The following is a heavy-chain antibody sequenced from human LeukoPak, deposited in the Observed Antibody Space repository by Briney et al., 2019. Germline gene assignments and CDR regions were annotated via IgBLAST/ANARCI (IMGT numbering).Heavy chain of an antibody. J-gene: IGHJ4*02. CDR1: GFTFSSYG. V-gene: IGHV3-33*01. CDR3: ARDPYYGDYFDY. D-gene: IGHD4-17*01. CDR2: IWYDGSNK. Sequence: GKSLRLSCAASGFTFSSYGMHWVRLAPGKGLEWVAVIWYDGSNKYYADSVKGRFTISRDNSKNTLYLQMNSLRAEDTAVYYCARDPYYGDYFDYWGQGTLVTVSS.